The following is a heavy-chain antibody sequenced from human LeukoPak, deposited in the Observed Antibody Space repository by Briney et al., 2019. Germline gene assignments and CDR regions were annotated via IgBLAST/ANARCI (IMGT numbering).Heavy chain of an antibody. CDR3: ARVSYYGSGSYVDAFDI. CDR1: GFTFSSYS. Sequence: GGSLRLSCAASGFTFSSYSMNWVRQAPGKGLEWVSYISSSSSTIYYADSVKGRFTISRDNAKNTLYLQMNSLRAEDTAVYYCARVSYYGSGSYVDAFDIWGQGTMVTVSS. J-gene: IGHJ3*02. V-gene: IGHV3-48*01. CDR2: ISSSSSTI. D-gene: IGHD3-10*01.